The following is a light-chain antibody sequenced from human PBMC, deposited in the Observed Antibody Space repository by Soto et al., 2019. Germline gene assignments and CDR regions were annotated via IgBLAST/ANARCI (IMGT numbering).Light chain of an antibody. CDR3: QQRSNWPPT. V-gene: IGKV3-11*01. CDR1: QSVSSS. J-gene: IGKJ1*01. Sequence: EIVLTQSPATLSLSPGERATLSCRASQSVSSSLAWYQQKPGQAPRLLMYDASNRATGIPARLSGSGSGTDFTLTISSLEPEDFARYYCQQRSNWPPTFGQGTKVEIQ. CDR2: DAS.